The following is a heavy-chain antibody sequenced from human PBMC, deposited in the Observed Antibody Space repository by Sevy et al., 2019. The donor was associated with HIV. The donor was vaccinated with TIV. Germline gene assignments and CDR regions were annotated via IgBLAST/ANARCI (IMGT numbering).Heavy chain of an antibody. CDR1: GYTFTSYG. V-gene: IGHV1-18*01. J-gene: IGHJ4*02. CDR2: ISAYNGNT. Sequence: ASVKVSCKASGYTFTSYGISWVRQAPGQGLEWMGWISAYNGNTNYAQKLQGRVTMTTDTSTSTVYMELRSLRSDDTAVYYCARVMYYYDSSGYYPMGYFDYWGQGTLVTVSS. D-gene: IGHD3-22*01. CDR3: ARVMYYYDSSGYYPMGYFDY.